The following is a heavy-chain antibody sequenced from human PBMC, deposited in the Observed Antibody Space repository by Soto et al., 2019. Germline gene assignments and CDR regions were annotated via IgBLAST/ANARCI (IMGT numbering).Heavy chain of an antibody. J-gene: IGHJ4*02. Sequence: TASETLSLTCSVSGYSIRNGYYWVWIRQPPGKGLEWIGSIYHSGSAYYNPSLKSRVTISVDTSRNQFSLKLSSVTASDTAIYYCARASPSSWYDYWGQGTLVTVSS. D-gene: IGHD6-13*01. CDR2: IYHSGSA. CDR3: ARASPSSWYDY. CDR1: GYSIRNGYY. V-gene: IGHV4-38-2*02.